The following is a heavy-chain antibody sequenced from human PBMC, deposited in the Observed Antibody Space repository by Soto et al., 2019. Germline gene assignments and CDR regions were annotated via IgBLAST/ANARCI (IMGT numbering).Heavy chain of an antibody. J-gene: IGHJ6*02. CDR3: ARQIITMVRGVINYYYGMDV. CDR1: GGTFSSYA. V-gene: IGHV1-69*01. Sequence: QVQLVQSGAEVKKPGSSVKVSCTASGGTFSSYAISWVRQAPGQGLEWMGGIIPIFGTANYAQKFQGRVTITADESTSTAYMELSSLRSEDTAVYYCARQIITMVRGVINYYYGMDVWGQGTTVTVSS. D-gene: IGHD3-10*01. CDR2: IIPIFGTA.